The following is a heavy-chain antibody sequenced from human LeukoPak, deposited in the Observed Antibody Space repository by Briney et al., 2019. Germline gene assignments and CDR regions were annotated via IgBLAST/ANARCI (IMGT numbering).Heavy chain of an antibody. Sequence: SETLSLTCAVSGGSISSGGYSWSWIRQPPGKGLEWIGHIYHSGSTYYNPSLKSRVTISVDRSKNQFSLKLSSVTAADTAVYYCARVIDSSGYYFDYWGQGTLVTVSS. J-gene: IGHJ4*02. V-gene: IGHV4-30-2*01. CDR3: ARVIDSSGYYFDY. CDR1: GGSISSGGYS. D-gene: IGHD3-22*01. CDR2: IYHSGST.